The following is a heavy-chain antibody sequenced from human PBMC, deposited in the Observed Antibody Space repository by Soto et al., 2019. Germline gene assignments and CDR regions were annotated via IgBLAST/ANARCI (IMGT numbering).Heavy chain of an antibody. J-gene: IGHJ5*02. CDR2: INPSGGST. Sequence: QVQLVQSGAEVKKPGASVKVSCKASGYTFTSYYMHWVRQAPGQGLEWMGIINPSGGSTSYAQKFQGRVTMTRDTSTNTVYMELSSLRSEDTAVYYCARGGGVAPTPGWFDPWGQGTLVTVSS. CDR3: ARGGGVAPTPGWFDP. D-gene: IGHD3-16*01. CDR1: GYTFTSYY. V-gene: IGHV1-46*01.